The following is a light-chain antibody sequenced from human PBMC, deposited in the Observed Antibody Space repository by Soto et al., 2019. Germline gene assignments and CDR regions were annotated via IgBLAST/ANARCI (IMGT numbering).Light chain of an antibody. CDR1: SSDVGGYSY. V-gene: IGLV2-8*01. Sequence: QSALTQPPSASGSPGQSVTISCTGASSDVGGYSYVSWYQQHPGKAPKLMIYEVSKRPSGVPDRFSGSKFGNTASLTVSGLQAEDEADYYCCSDGGSNNLVFGGGTKVTVL. J-gene: IGLJ2*01. CDR2: EVS. CDR3: CSDGGSNNLV.